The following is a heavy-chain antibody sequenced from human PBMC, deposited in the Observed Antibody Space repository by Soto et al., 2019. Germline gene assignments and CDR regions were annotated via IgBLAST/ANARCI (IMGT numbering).Heavy chain of an antibody. CDR1: GGSISSYY. CDR3: AREYYGSGSYYYYGMDV. Sequence: PSETLSLTCTVSGGSISSYYWSWIRQPAGKGLEWIGRTYTSGSTNYNPSLKSRVTMSVDTSKNQFSLKLSSVTAADTAVYYCAREYYGSGSYYYYGMDVWGQGTTVTVSS. V-gene: IGHV4-4*07. D-gene: IGHD3-10*01. CDR2: TYTSGST. J-gene: IGHJ6*02.